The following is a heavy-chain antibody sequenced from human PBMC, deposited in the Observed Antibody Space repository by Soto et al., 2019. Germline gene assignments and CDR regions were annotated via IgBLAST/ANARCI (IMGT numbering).Heavy chain of an antibody. CDR2: INPSGGST. CDR3: ARDLIAAAGSSAVDY. CDR1: GYTFTSYY. Sequence: QVQLVQSGAEVKKPGASVKVSCKASGYTFTSYYMHWVRQAPGQGLEWMGIINPSGGSTSYAQKFQGRVTMXXDXSXXTVYMELSSLRSEDTAVYYCARDLIAAAGSSAVDYWGQGTLVTVSS. V-gene: IGHV1-46*01. J-gene: IGHJ4*02. D-gene: IGHD6-13*01.